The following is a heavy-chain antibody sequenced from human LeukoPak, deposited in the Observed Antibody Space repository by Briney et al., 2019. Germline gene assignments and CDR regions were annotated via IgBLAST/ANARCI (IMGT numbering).Heavy chain of an antibody. CDR1: GFTFSNYA. D-gene: IGHD3-22*01. V-gene: IGHV3-23*01. CDR2: LSGSGLSL. CDR3: AKLHYYDSSGSIS. Sequence: GGSLRLSCTASGFTFSNYAMCWVRQAPGKGLEWVSSLSGSGLSLYYADSVKGRFSISRDNSKNTLYLQMHSLRAEDTALYYCAKLHYYDSSGSISWGQGALVTVSS. J-gene: IGHJ5*02.